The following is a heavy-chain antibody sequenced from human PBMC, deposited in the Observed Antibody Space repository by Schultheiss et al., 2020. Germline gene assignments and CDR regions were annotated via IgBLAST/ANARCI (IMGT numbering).Heavy chain of an antibody. CDR1: GGSISSGGYY. Sequence: SETLSLTCTVSGGSISSGGYYWSWIRQHPGKGLEWIGYIYYSGSTYYNPSLKSRVTISVDTSKNQFSLKLSSVTAADTAVYYCARDQERYYDFWSGYSRGMDVWGQGTTVTVSS. D-gene: IGHD3-3*01. CDR3: ARDQERYYDFWSGYSRGMDV. J-gene: IGHJ6*02. CDR2: IYYSGST. V-gene: IGHV4-30-4*08.